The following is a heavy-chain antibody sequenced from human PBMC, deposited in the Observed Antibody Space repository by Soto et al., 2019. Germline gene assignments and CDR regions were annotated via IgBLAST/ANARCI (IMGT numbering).Heavy chain of an antibody. D-gene: IGHD5-12*01. Sequence: EVQLVESGGGLVRPGGSLRLSCAASGFTFSSYNMHWVRQAPGKGLEWVSAISSSSIYIYYATSLKGRFTISRDNAKNSLYLQMNRLGAEDTAVYYCARGRLRDRGMHWGPGARVTVSS. J-gene: IGHJ4*02. CDR2: ISSSSIYI. V-gene: IGHV3-21*01. CDR1: GFTFSSYN. CDR3: ARGRLRDRGMH.